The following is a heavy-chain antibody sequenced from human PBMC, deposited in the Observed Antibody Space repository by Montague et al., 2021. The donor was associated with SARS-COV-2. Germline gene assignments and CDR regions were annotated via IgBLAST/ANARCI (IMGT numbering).Heavy chain of an antibody. V-gene: IGHV3-74*01. CDR2: INTDGSTS. CDR1: GFTFSSYW. CDR3: ARNSDS. J-gene: IGHJ4*02. Sequence: SLRLSCAASGFTFSSYWMHWVRQAPGKGLVWVSRINTDGSTSTYADSVKGRFTVSRDNAKNTLYLQMSSLRAEDTAVYYCARNSDSWGRGTLVTVSS.